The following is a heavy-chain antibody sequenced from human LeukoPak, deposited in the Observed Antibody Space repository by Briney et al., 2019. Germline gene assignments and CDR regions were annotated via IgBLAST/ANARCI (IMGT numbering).Heavy chain of an antibody. CDR2: FFYSGST. J-gene: IGHJ4*02. CDR1: GGSISSRPYC. CDR3: AREGTHYDILTGYPNYDY. Sequence: SETLSLTCTVSGGSISSRPYCWGWIRQPPGKGLEWLGSFFYSGSTNYKPSLKSRVTISVDTSKNQFSLKLSSVTAADTAVYYCAREGTHYDILTGYPNYDYWGQGTLVTVSS. D-gene: IGHD3-9*01. V-gene: IGHV4-39*02.